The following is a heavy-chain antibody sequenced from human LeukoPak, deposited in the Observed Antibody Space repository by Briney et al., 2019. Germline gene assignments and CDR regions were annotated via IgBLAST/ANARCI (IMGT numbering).Heavy chain of an antibody. CDR3: AKAVFDGSGSYHPDPRRTHGLLDYYYYMDV. CDR1: GFTFGDYA. CDR2: IRSKAYGGTT. J-gene: IGHJ6*03. Sequence: GGSLRLSCTASGFTFGDYAMSWFRQAPGKGLEWVGFIRSKAYGGTTEYAASVKGRFTISRDDSKSIAYLQMNSLKTEDTAVYYCAKAVFDGSGSYHPDPRRTHGLLDYYYYMDVWGKGTTVTVSS. D-gene: IGHD3-10*01. V-gene: IGHV3-49*03.